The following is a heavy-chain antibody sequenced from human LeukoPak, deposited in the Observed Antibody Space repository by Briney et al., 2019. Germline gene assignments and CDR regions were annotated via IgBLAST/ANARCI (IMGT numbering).Heavy chain of an antibody. CDR2: IYHSGST. Sequence: SETLSLTCTVSGYSISSGYYWGWIRQPPGKGLEWIGSIYHSGSTYYNPSLKSRVTISVDTSKNQFSLKLSSVTAADTAVYYCARVAAMVPYYYYYMDVWGKGTTVTVSS. D-gene: IGHD5-18*01. CDR3: ARVAAMVPYYYYYMDV. CDR1: GYSISSGYY. V-gene: IGHV4-38-2*02. J-gene: IGHJ6*03.